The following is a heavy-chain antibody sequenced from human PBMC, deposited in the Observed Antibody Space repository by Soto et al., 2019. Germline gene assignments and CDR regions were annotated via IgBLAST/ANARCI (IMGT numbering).Heavy chain of an antibody. J-gene: IGHJ4*02. V-gene: IGHV3-15*01. CDR1: GFTFSNAW. D-gene: IGHD6-13*01. Sequence: GGSLRLSCAASGFTFSNAWMSWVRHAPGKGLEWVGGIKSKTDGGTTDYAAPVKGRFTISRDDSKNTLYLQMNSLKTEDTAVYYCTVSAAAPFGYWGQGTLVTVSS. CDR3: TVSAAAPFGY. CDR2: IKSKTDGGTT.